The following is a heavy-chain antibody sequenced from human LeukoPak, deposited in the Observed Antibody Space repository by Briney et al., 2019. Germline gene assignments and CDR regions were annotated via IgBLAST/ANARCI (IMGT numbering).Heavy chain of an antibody. CDR1: GYTFTGYY. Sequence: ASLKLSCKASGYTFTGYYMHWVRQAPGQGLEWMGWINPNSGGTNYAQNFKVRITMTRDTSITTAYMEPTRLRSVDTAVNYCARGVPGTYYYYYMDDWGKGTTVTVSS. CDR2: INPNSGGT. D-gene: IGHD2-2*01. CDR3: ARGVPGTYYYYYMDD. V-gene: IGHV1-2*02. J-gene: IGHJ6*03.